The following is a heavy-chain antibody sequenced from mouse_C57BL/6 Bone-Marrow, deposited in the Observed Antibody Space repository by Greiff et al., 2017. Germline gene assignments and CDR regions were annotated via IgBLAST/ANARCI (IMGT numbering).Heavy chain of an antibody. CDR3: SRRGYSGGAWFAY. D-gene: IGHD2-12*01. CDR2: IYPRSGNT. J-gene: IGHJ3*01. CDR1: GYTFTSYG. V-gene: IGHV1-81*01. Sequence: QVQLQQSGAELARPGASVKLSCTASGYTFTSYGISWVKQRTGQGLEWIGEIYPRSGNTNYNEKFKGKATLTADKSSSTAYMELRSLTSEDAAVNYCSRRGYSGGAWFAYWGQGTLVTVSA.